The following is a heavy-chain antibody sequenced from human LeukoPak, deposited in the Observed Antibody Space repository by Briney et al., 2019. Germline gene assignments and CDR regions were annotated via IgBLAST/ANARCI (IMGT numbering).Heavy chain of an antibody. CDR1: GFTFSSYA. CDR3: AKDVDLVAGNFDY. Sequence: TGGSLRLSCSASGFTFSSYAMHWVRQAPGKGLEWVSGISWNSGSIGYADSVKGRFTISRDNAKNSLYLQMNSLRAEDTALYYCAKDVDLVAGNFDYWGQGTLVTVSS. J-gene: IGHJ4*02. V-gene: IGHV3-9*01. CDR2: ISWNSGSI. D-gene: IGHD6-19*01.